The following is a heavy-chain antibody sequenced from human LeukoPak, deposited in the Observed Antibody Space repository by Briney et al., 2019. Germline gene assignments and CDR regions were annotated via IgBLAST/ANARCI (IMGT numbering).Heavy chain of an antibody. V-gene: IGHV4-59*01. J-gene: IGHJ6*03. D-gene: IGHD6-13*01. CDR2: IYYSGST. Sequence: SETLSLTCTVSGGSISSYYWSWIRQPPGKGLEWIGYIYYSGSTNYNPSLKSRVTISVDTSKNQFSLKLSSVTAADTAVYYCARGPDRDSSSWPYYYYYTDVWGKGTTVTISS. CDR1: GGSISSYY. CDR3: ARGPDRDSSSWPYYYYYTDV.